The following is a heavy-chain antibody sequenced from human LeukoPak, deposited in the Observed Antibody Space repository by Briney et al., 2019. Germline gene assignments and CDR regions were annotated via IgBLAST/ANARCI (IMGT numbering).Heavy chain of an antibody. J-gene: IGHJ6*03. CDR3: ARDQRLLEWLSADYYYYYMDV. CDR1: GYTFTGYY. V-gene: IGHV1-2*02. Sequence: ASVKVSCKASGYTFTGYYMHWVRQAPGQGLEWMGWINPNSGSTNYAQKFQGRVTMTRDTSISTAYMELSRLRSDDTAVYYCARDQRLLEWLSADYYYYYMDVWGKGTTVTVSS. CDR2: INPNSGST. D-gene: IGHD3-3*01.